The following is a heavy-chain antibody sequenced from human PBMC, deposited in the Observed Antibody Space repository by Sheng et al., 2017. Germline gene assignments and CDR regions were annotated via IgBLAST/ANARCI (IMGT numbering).Heavy chain of an antibody. CDR1: GFRFDLYE. D-gene: IGHD3-16*01. V-gene: IGHV3-48*03. Sequence: EVQLVESGGDLVQPGGSLRLSCAASGFRFDLYEMNWVRQAPGKGLEWISYINHVGSTILYADSVEGRFTISRDNSKRTLSLHMNSLRAEDTAVYYCAKLQGLAVFDVWGQGTMVTVSS. CDR2: INHVGSTI. CDR3: AKLQGLAVFDV. J-gene: IGHJ3*01.